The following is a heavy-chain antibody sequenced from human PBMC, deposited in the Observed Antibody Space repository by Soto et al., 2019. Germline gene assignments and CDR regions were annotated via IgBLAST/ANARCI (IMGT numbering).Heavy chain of an antibody. CDR2: TSYDGSNK. J-gene: IGHJ4*02. CDR3: AGVYYGGNSVNNY. Sequence: PVGSLRLSGAGSGFTFSSFAMSWVCQAPGKGLEWVAATSYDGSNKYYADSVKGRFIISRDNSKNTLDLLLNTLRAEDTAVYYCAGVYYGGNSVNNYWGQGTPVTVSS. V-gene: IGHV3-30-3*01. CDR1: GFTFSSFA. D-gene: IGHD2-8*01.